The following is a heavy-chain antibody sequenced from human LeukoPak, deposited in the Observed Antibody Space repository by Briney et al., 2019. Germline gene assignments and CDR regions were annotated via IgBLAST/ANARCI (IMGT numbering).Heavy chain of an antibody. CDR1: GYTFTSYG. CDR2: ISAYNGNT. CDR3: ARGSTYYYDSSGQAEFDY. V-gene: IGHV1-18*01. Sequence: ASVKVSCKASGYTFTSYGISWVRQAPGQGLEWMGWISAYNGNTNYAQKLQGRVTMTTDTSTSTAYMGLRSLRSDDTAVYYCARGSTYYYDSSGQAEFDYWGQGTLVTVSS. J-gene: IGHJ4*02. D-gene: IGHD3-22*01.